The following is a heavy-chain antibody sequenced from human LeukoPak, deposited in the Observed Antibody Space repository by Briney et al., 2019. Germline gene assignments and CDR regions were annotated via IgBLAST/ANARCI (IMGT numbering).Heavy chain of an antibody. Sequence: GGSLRLSCAASGFDFSSYGMHWVRQAPGKGLEWVTFIRYDGSNKYYADSVKGRFTISRDNSKNTLYLQMNSLRAEDTAVYYCAKVKLDSSGYPWGSYFDYWGQGTLVTVSS. CDR1: GFDFSSYG. J-gene: IGHJ4*02. CDR3: AKVKLDSSGYPWGSYFDY. D-gene: IGHD3-22*01. CDR2: IRYDGSNK. V-gene: IGHV3-30*02.